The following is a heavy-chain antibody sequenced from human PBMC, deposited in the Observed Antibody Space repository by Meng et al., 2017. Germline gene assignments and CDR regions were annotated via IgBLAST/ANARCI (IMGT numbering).Heavy chain of an antibody. V-gene: IGHV4-34*01. D-gene: IGHD3-22*01. Sequence: QWGQGRVKLSETLALPCAVYGGSFRGYYWSWIRQPPGKGLEWIGEINHSGSTNYNPSLKSRVTISVDTSKNQFSLKLSSVTAADTAVYYCAGITMSRAGDYWGQGTLVTVSS. J-gene: IGHJ4*02. CDR2: INHSGST. CDR3: AGITMSRAGDY. CDR1: GGSFRGYY.